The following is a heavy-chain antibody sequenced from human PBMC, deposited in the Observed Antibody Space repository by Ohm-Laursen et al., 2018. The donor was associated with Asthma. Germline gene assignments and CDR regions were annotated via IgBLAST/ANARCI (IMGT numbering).Heavy chain of an antibody. J-gene: IGHJ4*02. CDR3: ARVRFGYSSSWPHFDY. CDR2: ISYDGSNK. Sequence: SLRLSCSASGFTFSSYAMHWVRQAPGKGLEWVAVISYDGSNKYYADSVKGRFTISRDNSKNTLYLQMNSLRAEDTAVYYCARVRFGYSSSWPHFDYWGQGTLVTVSS. V-gene: IGHV3-30-3*01. CDR1: GFTFSSYA. D-gene: IGHD6-13*01.